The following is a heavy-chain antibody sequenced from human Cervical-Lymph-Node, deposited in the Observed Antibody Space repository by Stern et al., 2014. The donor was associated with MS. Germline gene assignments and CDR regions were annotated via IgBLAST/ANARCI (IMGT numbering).Heavy chain of an antibody. D-gene: IGHD1-1*01. J-gene: IGHJ6*02. CDR3: ARDNDDNGMDV. V-gene: IGHV1-69*01. CDR1: GGIFSNYA. Sequence: QVQLVQSGAEVKKPGSSVTVSCKASGGIFSNYAISWVRQAPGKGLEWMGAFIPLFGTTFYAQKFQGRVTINAGESTSTVFIDLRSLRSEDTAVYYCARDNDDNGMDVWGQGTTITVSS. CDR2: FIPLFGTT.